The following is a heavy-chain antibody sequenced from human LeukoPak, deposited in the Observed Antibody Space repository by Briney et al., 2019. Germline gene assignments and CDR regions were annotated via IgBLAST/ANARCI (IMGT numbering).Heavy chain of an antibody. CDR2: VYYSANT. CDR1: GVSITDSY. Sequence: SETLSLTCSVSGVSITDSYWAWIRQPPGRGLDWIGYVYYSANTHYNPSLRSRVTMSADTSRNQFSLNLSSATDADTALYYCARFTVAAAGTGWFDPWGQGILATVSA. D-gene: IGHD6-13*01. J-gene: IGHJ5*02. CDR3: ARFTVAAAGTGWFDP. V-gene: IGHV4-59*01.